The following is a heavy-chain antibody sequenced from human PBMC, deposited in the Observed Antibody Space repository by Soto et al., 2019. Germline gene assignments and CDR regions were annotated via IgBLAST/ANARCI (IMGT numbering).Heavy chain of an antibody. V-gene: IGHV3-74*01. CDR3: ARVGATTWY. D-gene: IGHD1-26*01. CDR2: VNSDGSIT. Sequence: PGGSLRLSCAASGFTFSSYWMHWVRQAPGEGLVWVSRVNSDGSITNYADAVKGRFTISRDNAKNTLYLQMDGLRAEDTAAYYCARVGATTWYWGQGTLVTVSS. J-gene: IGHJ4*02. CDR1: GFTFSSYW.